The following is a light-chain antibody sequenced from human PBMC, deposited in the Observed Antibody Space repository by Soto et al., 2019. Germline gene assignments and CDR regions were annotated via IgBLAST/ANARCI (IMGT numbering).Light chain of an antibody. CDR2: DVS. Sequence: QSVLTQPASVSGSPGQSITISCTGTSNDVGGYNYVSWYQQHPGKAPKLMIYDVSNRPSGVSNRFSGSKSANTASLTISGLQTEDESVYYCSSYTGSSTYVFGTGTKVTVL. V-gene: IGLV2-14*03. CDR1: SNDVGGYNY. CDR3: SSYTGSSTYV. J-gene: IGLJ1*01.